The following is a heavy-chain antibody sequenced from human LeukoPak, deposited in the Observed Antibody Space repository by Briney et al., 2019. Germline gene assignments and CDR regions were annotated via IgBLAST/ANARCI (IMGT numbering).Heavy chain of an antibody. CDR3: ARGNRVLSGYDY. V-gene: IGHV1-18*01. D-gene: IGHD5-12*01. J-gene: IGHJ4*02. Sequence: GAPVKVSCKASGYTFNTYGISWVRQAPGQGLEWMGWISTYNGDTNYVQSLQGRVTLTTDTSTSTAYMELSRLRSDDTAVYYCARGNRVLSGYDYWGQGTLVTVSS. CDR1: GYTFNTYG. CDR2: ISTYNGDT.